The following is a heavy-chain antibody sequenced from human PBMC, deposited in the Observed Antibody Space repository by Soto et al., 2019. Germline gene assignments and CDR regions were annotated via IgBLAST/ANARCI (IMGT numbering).Heavy chain of an antibody. V-gene: IGHV4-4*07. CDR2: VSTNGAT. Sequence: TSETVSLTCTVSDDFISSYYWNWIRQPAGKGLEWIGRVSTNGATNYNPSLESRVTMSVDTSKNQFSLKLTSVTAADTAVYFCARADYEILTGSYAMDVWGQGTTVTVSS. J-gene: IGHJ6*02. D-gene: IGHD3-9*01. CDR3: ARADYEILTGSYAMDV. CDR1: DDFISSYY.